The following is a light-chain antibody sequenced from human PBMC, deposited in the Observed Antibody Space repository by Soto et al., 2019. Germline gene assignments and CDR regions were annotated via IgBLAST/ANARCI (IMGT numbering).Light chain of an antibody. CDR1: QSISSY. Sequence: DIQMTQSPSSLSASVGDRVTITCRASQSISSYLNWYQQKPGKAPKLLIYAASSLQSGVPSRFNGSGFGTYFTFTISSLHPEDCATYYCQQSYRTPRTFGQGNNVDIK. CDR3: QQSYRTPRT. J-gene: IGKJ1*01. V-gene: IGKV1-39*01. CDR2: AAS.